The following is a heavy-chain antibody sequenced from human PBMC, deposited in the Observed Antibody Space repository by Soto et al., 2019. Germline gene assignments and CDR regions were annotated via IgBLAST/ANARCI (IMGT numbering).Heavy chain of an antibody. D-gene: IGHD6-19*01. V-gene: IGHV3-30-3*01. CDR2: ISYDGSNK. CDR3: ARDLGWSGGGYLRYYYYGMDV. Sequence: QVQLVESGGGVVQPGRSLRLSCAASGFTFSSYAMHWVRQAPGKGLEWVAVISYDGSNKYYADSVKGRFTISRDNSKKKLYLQMNSLRAEDTAVYYCARDLGWSGGGYLRYYYYGMDVWGQGTTVTVSS. J-gene: IGHJ6*02. CDR1: GFTFSSYA.